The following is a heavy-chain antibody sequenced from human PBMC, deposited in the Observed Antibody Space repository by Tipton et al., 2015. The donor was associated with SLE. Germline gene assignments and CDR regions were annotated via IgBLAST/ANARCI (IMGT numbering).Heavy chain of an antibody. V-gene: IGHV4-59*01. CDR3: AKERITLDS. CDR2: TYFSGDT. J-gene: IGHJ4*02. D-gene: IGHD3-10*01. CDR1: GGSMSNYY. Sequence: TLSLTCTVSGGSMSNYYWSWIRQPPGNGLEWIGYTYFSGDTLYNPSLKSRVTISVDTSKNQFSLRLSSVTAADTAVYYCAKERITLDSWGQGTLVTVSS.